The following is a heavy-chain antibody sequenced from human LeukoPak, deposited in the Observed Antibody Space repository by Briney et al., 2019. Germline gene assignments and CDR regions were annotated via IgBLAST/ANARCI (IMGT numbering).Heavy chain of an antibody. V-gene: IGHV3-7*03. CDR3: ARDVVGATSDY. J-gene: IGHJ4*02. CDR2: IKQDGSEK. CDR1: GFTSSSYW. Sequence: SGGSLRLSCAASGFTSSSYWMSWVRQAPGKGLEWVANIKQDGSEKYYVDSVKGRFTISRDNAKNSLYLQMNSLRAEDTAVYYCARDVVGATSDYWGQGTLVTVSS. D-gene: IGHD1-26*01.